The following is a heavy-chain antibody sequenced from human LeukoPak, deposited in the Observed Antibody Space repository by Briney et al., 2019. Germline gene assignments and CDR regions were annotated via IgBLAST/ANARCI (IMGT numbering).Heavy chain of an antibody. J-gene: IGHJ4*02. CDR2: ISSSSSCI. D-gene: IGHD6-13*01. CDR3: ARVQTYSSSWYGDYFDY. Sequence: GGSLRLSCAASGFTFSSYSMNWVRQAPGKGLEWVSSISSSSSCIYYADSVKGRFTISRDNAKNSLYLQMNSLRAEDTAVYYCARVQTYSSSWYGDYFDYWGQGTLVTVSS. V-gene: IGHV3-21*01. CDR1: GFTFSSYS.